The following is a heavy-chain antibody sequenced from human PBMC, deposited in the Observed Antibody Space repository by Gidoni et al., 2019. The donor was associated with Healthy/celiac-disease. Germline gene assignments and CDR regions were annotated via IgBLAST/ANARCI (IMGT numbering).Heavy chain of an antibody. CDR1: GGSISSSSYY. CDR3: ARFLITFGGVSDYYFDY. J-gene: IGHJ4*02. Sequence: QLQLQESGPGLVKPSETLSLTCTVSGGSISSSSYYWGWIRQPPGKGLEWIGSIYYSGSTYYNPSLKSRVTISVDTSKNQFSLKLSSVTAADTAVYYCARFLITFGGVSDYYFDYWGQGTLVTVSS. D-gene: IGHD3-16*01. CDR2: IYYSGST. V-gene: IGHV4-39*01.